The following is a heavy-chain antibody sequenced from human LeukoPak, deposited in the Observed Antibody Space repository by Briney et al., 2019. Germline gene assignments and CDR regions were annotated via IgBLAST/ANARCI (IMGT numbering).Heavy chain of an antibody. V-gene: IGHV1-18*01. CDR2: ISAYNGNT. D-gene: IGHD3-22*01. Sequence: ASVKVSCKASGYTFTSYGISWVRQAPGQGLEWMGWISAYNGNTNYAQKLQGRVTMTTDTSTSTAYMELRSLRSDDTAVYYCARCLLYYYDSSGPCRPFDYWGQGTLVTVSS. J-gene: IGHJ4*02. CDR3: ARCLLYYYDSSGPCRPFDY. CDR1: GYTFTSYG.